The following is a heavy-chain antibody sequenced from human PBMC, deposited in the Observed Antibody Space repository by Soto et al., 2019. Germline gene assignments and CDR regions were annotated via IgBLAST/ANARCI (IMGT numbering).Heavy chain of an antibody. CDR3: ASRLWTFQH. Sequence: HPWGSLRLSCAASGFTLSNYWMSWVRQAPGKGLEWVANIKQDGSEKYYVDSVKGRFTISRDNAKNSLCLQMNSLGAEDTAVYFCASRLWTFQHWGEGNMVAVSA. CDR1: GFTLSNYW. J-gene: IGHJ1*01. CDR2: IKQDGSEK. D-gene: IGHD3-10*01. V-gene: IGHV3-7*01.